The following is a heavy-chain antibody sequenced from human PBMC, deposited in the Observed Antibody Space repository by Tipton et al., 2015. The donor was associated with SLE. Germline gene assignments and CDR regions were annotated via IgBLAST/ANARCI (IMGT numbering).Heavy chain of an antibody. CDR2: INHSGDT. CDR1: GGSFSGYY. J-gene: IGHJ4*02. Sequence: LRLSCAVYGGSFSGYYWTWIRQPPGKGLEWIGEINHSGDTNYNPSLKSRVTISVDTSKNQFSLKLSSVTAADTAVYYCARDISRYCSGGSCYSRPVYFDYWGQGTLVTVSS. D-gene: IGHD2-15*01. CDR3: ARDISRYCSGGSCYSRPVYFDY. V-gene: IGHV4-34*01.